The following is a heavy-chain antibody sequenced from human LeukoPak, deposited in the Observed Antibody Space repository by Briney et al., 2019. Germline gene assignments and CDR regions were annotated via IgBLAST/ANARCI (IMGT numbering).Heavy chain of an antibody. CDR3: ARARNCYDSSDYYYEGDAFDI. V-gene: IGHV1-69*06. J-gene: IGHJ3*02. CDR2: IIPIFGTA. CDR1: GYTFTSYG. Sequence: SVKVSCKASGYTFTSYGISWVRQAPGQGLEWMGGIIPIFGTANYAQKFQGRVTITADKSTSTAYMELSSLRSEDTAVYYCARARNCYDSSDYYYEGDAFDIWGQGTMVTVSS. D-gene: IGHD3-22*01.